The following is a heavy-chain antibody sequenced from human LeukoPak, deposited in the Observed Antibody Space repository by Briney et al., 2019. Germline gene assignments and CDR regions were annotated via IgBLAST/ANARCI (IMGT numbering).Heavy chain of an antibody. D-gene: IGHD3-22*01. Sequence: ASVKVSCKASGGTFSSYAISWVRQAPGQGLEWMGGITPIFGTANYAQKFQGRVTITADESTSTAYMELSSLRSEDTAVYYCARTRITMNYDAFDIWGQGTMVTVSS. CDR1: GGTFSSYA. CDR3: ARTRITMNYDAFDI. CDR2: ITPIFGTA. J-gene: IGHJ3*02. V-gene: IGHV1-69*13.